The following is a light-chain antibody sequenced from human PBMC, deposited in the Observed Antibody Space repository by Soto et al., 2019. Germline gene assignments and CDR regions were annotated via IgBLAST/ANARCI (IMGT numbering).Light chain of an antibody. J-gene: IGKJ2*01. CDR3: QQYEGSPYT. CDR1: QSVRSNY. V-gene: IGKV3-20*01. Sequence: EIVLTQSPGTLSLSPGERATLSCRASQSVRSNYLAWYQRKPGQAPRLLIYGASTRATGIPDRFSGTGSGTDFTLTISRLEPEDFAVYYCQQYEGSPYTFGQGTKLEIK. CDR2: GAS.